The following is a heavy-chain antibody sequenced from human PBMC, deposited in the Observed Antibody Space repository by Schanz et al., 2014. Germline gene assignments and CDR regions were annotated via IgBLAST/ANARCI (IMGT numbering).Heavy chain of an antibody. CDR3: TTETIAMAGTFSI. D-gene: IGHD6-19*01. Sequence: QVQLVQSGGEVKTPGASVKVSCKASGYTLTGFGVSWVRQAPGQGREWMGWIITNNGNPTYAQGFTGRFVFSLDTYVSTAYLQISSLKAEDTAAYYCTTETIAMAGTFSIWGQGTLVTVSS. CDR2: IITNNGNP. CDR1: GYTLTGFG. J-gene: IGHJ4*02. V-gene: IGHV7-4-1*02.